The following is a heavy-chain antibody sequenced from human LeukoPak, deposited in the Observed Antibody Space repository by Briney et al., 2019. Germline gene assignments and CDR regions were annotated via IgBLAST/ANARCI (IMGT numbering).Heavy chain of an antibody. J-gene: IGHJ4*02. CDR3: ARNSGWYED. CDR2: IYHSGST. D-gene: IGHD6-19*01. Sequence: SETLSLTCAVSGGSISSGGYSWSWIRQPPGKGLEWIGYIYHSGSTYYNPSLKSRVTISVDRSKNQFSLKLSSVTAADTAVYYCARNSGWYEDWGQGTLVTVSS. CDR1: GGSISSGGYS. V-gene: IGHV4-30-2*01.